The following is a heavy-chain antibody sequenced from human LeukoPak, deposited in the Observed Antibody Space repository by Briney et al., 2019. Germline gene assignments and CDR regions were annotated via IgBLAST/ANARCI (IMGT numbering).Heavy chain of an antibody. CDR1: GFTFSNYN. J-gene: IGHJ6*02. Sequence: GGSLRLSCAASGFTFSNYNIHWVRQAPGKGLEWVTVISYDTRTEYYADSVRGRFTISRDDSKDTLYLQMNSLRAEDTAVYYCARDPSPYYYYGMDVWGQGTTVTVSS. V-gene: IGHV3-30*04. CDR2: ISYDTRTE. D-gene: IGHD6-6*01. CDR3: ARDPSPYYYYGMDV.